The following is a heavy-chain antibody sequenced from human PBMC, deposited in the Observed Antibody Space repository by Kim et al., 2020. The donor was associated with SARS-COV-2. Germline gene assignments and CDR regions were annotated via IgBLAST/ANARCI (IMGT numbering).Heavy chain of an antibody. CDR1: GGSINSTTYF. V-gene: IGHV4-39*07. J-gene: IGHJ3*02. CDR3: ARAHFYGSGRGAFDI. CDR2: TYYSGST. Sequence: SETLSLTCTVSGGSINSTTYFWGWIRQPPGKGLEWIGATYYSGSTYNNPSLKSRVTISVDTSKSQFSLKLSSVTAADTAVYYCARAHFYGSGRGAFDIWGQGTMVTVSS. D-gene: IGHD3-10*01.